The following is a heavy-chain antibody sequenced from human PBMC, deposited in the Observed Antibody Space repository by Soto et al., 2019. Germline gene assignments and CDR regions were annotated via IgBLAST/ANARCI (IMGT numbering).Heavy chain of an antibody. Sequence: QVQLVQSGAEVKKPGSSVKVSCKASGGTFSSYAISWVRQAPGQVLEWMGGIIPIFGTANYAQKFQGRVTINADKSTSTAYMELSSLRSEDTAVYYCARGSGSSSDYYYYYYGMDVWGQGTTVTVSS. CDR2: IIPIFGTA. V-gene: IGHV1-69*06. CDR1: GGTFSSYA. J-gene: IGHJ6*02. D-gene: IGHD6-6*01. CDR3: ARGSGSSSDYYYYYYGMDV.